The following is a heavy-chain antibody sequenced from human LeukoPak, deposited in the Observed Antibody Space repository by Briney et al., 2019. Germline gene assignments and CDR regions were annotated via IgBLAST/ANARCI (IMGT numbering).Heavy chain of an antibody. D-gene: IGHD1-1*01. CDR3: AKDHNPPLLYFDY. J-gene: IGHJ4*02. CDR2: ISGSGGST. CDR1: GFTFSSYA. V-gene: IGHV3-23*01. Sequence: GGSLRLSCAASGFTFSSYAMSWVRQAPGKGLEWVSAISGSGGSTYYADSVKGRFNISRDNSKNTLYLQMNSLRAEDTAVYYCAKDHNPPLLYFDYWGQGTLVTVSS.